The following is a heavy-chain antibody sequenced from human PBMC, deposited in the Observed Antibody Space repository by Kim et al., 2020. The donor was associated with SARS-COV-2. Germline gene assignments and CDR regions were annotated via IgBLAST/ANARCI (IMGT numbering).Heavy chain of an antibody. CDR3: AKEDSSSWSMDV. D-gene: IGHD6-13*01. Sequence: YAGSVKGRFTISRDTSKNALYLQMNSLRAEDTAVYYCAKEDSSSWSMDVWGQGTTVTVSS. V-gene: IGHV3-23*01. J-gene: IGHJ6*02.